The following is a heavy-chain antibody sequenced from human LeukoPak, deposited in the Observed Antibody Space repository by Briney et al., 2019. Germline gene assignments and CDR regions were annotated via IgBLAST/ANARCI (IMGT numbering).Heavy chain of an antibody. CDR3: ARDTADGYNMDY. J-gene: IGHJ4*02. V-gene: IGHV3-23*01. CDR2: ISGSGGST. D-gene: IGHD5-24*01. Sequence: GGSLRLSCVASGFTFSSYAMSWVRQAPGKGLEWVSAISGSGGSTFYADSVKGRFTISRDNSKNTLYLQMNSLRAEDTAVYYCARDTADGYNMDYWGQGTLVTVSS. CDR1: GFTFSSYA.